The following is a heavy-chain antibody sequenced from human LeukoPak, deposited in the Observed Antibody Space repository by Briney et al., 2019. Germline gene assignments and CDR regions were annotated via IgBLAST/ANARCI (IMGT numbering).Heavy chain of an antibody. CDR2: INPNSGGT. CDR3: ARGSITGNWSDP. J-gene: IGHJ5*02. Sequence: ASVKVSCKASGYTFTGYYMHWVRQAPGQGLEWMGRINPNSGGTNYAQKFQGRVTMTRDTSISTAYMELSRLRSDDTAVYYCARGSITGNWSDPWGQGTLVTVSS. D-gene: IGHD1-20*01. V-gene: IGHV1-2*06. CDR1: GYTFTGYY.